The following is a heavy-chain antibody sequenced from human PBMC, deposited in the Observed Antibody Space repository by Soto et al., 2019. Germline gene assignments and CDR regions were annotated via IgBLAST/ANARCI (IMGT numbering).Heavy chain of an antibody. CDR1: GVSINDYY. Sequence: SETLSLTCTVSGVSINDYYWSWMRQPPGKGLEFVGFIYYTGATDYNPSLKSRVTLSLDTSKKQVSVRLNSATAADTAIYYCARWNEGLDYWGQGALVTVSS. CDR2: IYYTGAT. D-gene: IGHD1-1*01. J-gene: IGHJ4*02. V-gene: IGHV4-59*01. CDR3: ARWNEGLDY.